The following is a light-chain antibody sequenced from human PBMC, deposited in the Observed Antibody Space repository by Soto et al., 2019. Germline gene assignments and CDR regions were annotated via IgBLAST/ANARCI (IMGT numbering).Light chain of an antibody. J-gene: IGKJ4*01. CDR2: GAS. Sequence: EILMTQSPATLSVSPGERVTLSCRASQSVSSDLARYQQKPGQAPRLLIYGASTRATGIPARFSGSVSGTEFTLTISSLQSEDFAVYYCQQYNNWALVIFGGGTKVDIK. CDR3: QQYNNWALVI. CDR1: QSVSSD. V-gene: IGKV3-15*01.